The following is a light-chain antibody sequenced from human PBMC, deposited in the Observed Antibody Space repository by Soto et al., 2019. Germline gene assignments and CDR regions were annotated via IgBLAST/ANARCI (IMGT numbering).Light chain of an antibody. CDR3: QQTYSTPIT. CDR2: SSS. J-gene: IGKJ5*01. Sequence: DIEMTQSPSSLSASVGDRVTIYCRTSQTINNNLNWYQQRPGKAPKLLIYSSSSLLSGVPPRFIGSGSGTDFTLTISSLQPEDFATYFCQQTYSTPITFGQGTRLDIK. CDR1: QTINNN. V-gene: IGKV1-39*01.